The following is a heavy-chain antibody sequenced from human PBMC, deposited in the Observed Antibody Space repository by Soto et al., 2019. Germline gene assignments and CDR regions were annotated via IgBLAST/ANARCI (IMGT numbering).Heavy chain of an antibody. D-gene: IGHD3-9*01. CDR3: ARVNYDILTGYSDIDY. Sequence: ASVKVSCKASGYTFTTYGISWVRQAPGQGLEWMGWISVYNGNTNYAQKLQGRVTMTTDTSTSTAYKELRSLRSDDTAVYYCARVNYDILTGYSDIDYWGQGTLVTVSS. V-gene: IGHV1-18*01. CDR2: ISVYNGNT. J-gene: IGHJ4*02. CDR1: GYTFTTYG.